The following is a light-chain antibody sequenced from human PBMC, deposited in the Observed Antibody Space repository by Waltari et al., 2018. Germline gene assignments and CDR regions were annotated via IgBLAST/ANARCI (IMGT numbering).Light chain of an antibody. CDR2: EVS. Sequence: QSALTQPASVSGSPGQSLTLFCSGTSTDVGAYKFVSWYQHHPGKAPKLIIHEVSNRPSGVSYRFSGSRSGNTASLTIAGLQAGDEAVYYCGSYTANSAPYVFGTGTKVTGL. CDR3: GSYTANSAPYV. V-gene: IGLV2-14*01. CDR1: STDVGAYKF. J-gene: IGLJ1*01.